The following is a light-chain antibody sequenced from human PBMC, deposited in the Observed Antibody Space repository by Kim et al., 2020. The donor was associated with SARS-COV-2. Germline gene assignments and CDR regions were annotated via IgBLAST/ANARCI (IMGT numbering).Light chain of an antibody. CDR3: QQYDSTPWT. CDR1: QNILYSSNSKNY. J-gene: IGKJ1*01. Sequence: DIVLTQSPDSLSVSLGEKTTINCRSSQNILYSSNSKNYLAWYQQKPGQSPKLLIYWASTRESGVPDRFSGSGSGTDFTLTISSLQAEDGAVYYCQQYDSTPWTFGQGTKVDIK. CDR2: WAS. V-gene: IGKV4-1*01.